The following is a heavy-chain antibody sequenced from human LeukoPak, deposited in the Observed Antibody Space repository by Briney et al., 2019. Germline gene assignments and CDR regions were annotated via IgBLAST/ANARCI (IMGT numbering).Heavy chain of an antibody. Sequence: ASVKVSCKASGYTLTAYYIYWVRQAPGQGLEWMGRINPNSGGTDYAQNFQGRVTMTRDTSISTAYMELSRLRSDDTAVNYCARGYCSGGTCYLVENWLDPWGQGTLVTVSS. CDR2: INPNSGGT. CDR3: ARGYCSGGTCYLVENWLDP. J-gene: IGHJ5*02. D-gene: IGHD2-15*01. CDR1: GYTLTAYY. V-gene: IGHV1-2*06.